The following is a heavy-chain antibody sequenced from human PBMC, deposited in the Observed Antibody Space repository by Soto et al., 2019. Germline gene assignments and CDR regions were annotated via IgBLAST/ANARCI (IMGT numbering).Heavy chain of an antibody. CDR3: ARDGRIAVAGLESIPFDY. V-gene: IGHV6-1*01. D-gene: IGHD6-19*01. CDR2: TYYRSKWYN. Sequence: QTLSLTCAISGDSVSSNSAAWNWIRQSPSRGLEWLGRTYYRSKWYNDYAVSVKSRITINPDTSKNQFSLQLNSVTPEDTAVYYCARDGRIAVAGLESIPFDYWGQGTLVTVSS. CDR1: GDSVSSNSAA. J-gene: IGHJ4*02.